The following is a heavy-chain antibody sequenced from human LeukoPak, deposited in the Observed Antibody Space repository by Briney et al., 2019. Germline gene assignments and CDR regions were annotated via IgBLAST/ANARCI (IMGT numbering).Heavy chain of an antibody. CDR2: INWSGGST. D-gene: IGHD3-22*01. J-gene: IGHJ4*02. CDR3: ARGGYYYDSSGYYPLDY. Sequence: GGSLRLSCAASGFTFDDYGMSWLRQAPGKGLEWVSGINWSGGSTGYADSMKGRFTISRDNAKNSLYLQMNSLRAEDTALYYCARGGYYYDSSGYYPLDYWGQGTLVTVST. V-gene: IGHV3-20*04. CDR1: GFTFDDYG.